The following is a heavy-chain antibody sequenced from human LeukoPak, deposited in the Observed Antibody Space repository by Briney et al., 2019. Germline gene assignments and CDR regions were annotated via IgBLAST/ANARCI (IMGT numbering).Heavy chain of an antibody. Sequence: GGSLRLSCAASGFTFSSYGMHWVRQAPGKGPEWVTIISYEGTNKYYADSVKGRFTISRYNAKNSLYLQMNSLRAEDTAVYYCARGADDYGDYGVYYMDVWGKGTTVTISS. J-gene: IGHJ6*03. CDR3: ARGADDYGDYGVYYMDV. V-gene: IGHV3-30*12. CDR1: GFTFSSYG. D-gene: IGHD4-17*01. CDR2: ISYEGTNK.